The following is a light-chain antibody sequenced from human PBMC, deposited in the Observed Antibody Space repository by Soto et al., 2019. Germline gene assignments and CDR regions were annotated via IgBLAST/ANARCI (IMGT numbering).Light chain of an antibody. V-gene: IGLV2-14*03. CDR1: SGDLGNFNS. J-gene: IGLJ2*01. CDR3: SSHTANNTGL. Sequence: QSALTQPDSVSGSLGQSISVSCTGTSGDLGNFNSVSWYQQHPGKAPKLILFEVYNRPSGVSNRFSGSKSDNTASLTIIGLQTEDEADYYCSSHTANNTGLFGGGTKLTVL. CDR2: EVY.